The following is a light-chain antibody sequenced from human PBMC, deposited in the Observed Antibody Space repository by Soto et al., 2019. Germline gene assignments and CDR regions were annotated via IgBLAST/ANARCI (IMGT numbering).Light chain of an antibody. CDR3: QQYNSYSGRT. CDR1: QSISSW. CDR2: KAS. V-gene: IGKV1-5*03. J-gene: IGKJ1*01. Sequence: DIQMTQSPSTLSASVGDRDTITCRASQSISSWLAWYQQKPGKAPKLLIYKASSLESGVPSRFSGSGSGTEFTLTISSLQPVDFATYYCQQYNSYSGRTFGQGTKVEIK.